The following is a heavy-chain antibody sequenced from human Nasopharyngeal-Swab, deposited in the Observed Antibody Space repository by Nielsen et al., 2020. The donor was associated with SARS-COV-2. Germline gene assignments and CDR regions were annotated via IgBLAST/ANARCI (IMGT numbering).Heavy chain of an antibody. CDR2: ISSRSNYI. CDR1: GFTFSSYA. J-gene: IGHJ4*02. CDR3: ARDLGSGWALDY. D-gene: IGHD6-19*01. Sequence: GESLKISCAASGFTFSSYAMSWVRQAPGKGLEWVSGISSRSNYIYYADSVKGRFTISRDSAKNSLFLQMNSLRVEDTAVYFCARDLGSGWALDYWGQGSLVTVSS. V-gene: IGHV3-21*01.